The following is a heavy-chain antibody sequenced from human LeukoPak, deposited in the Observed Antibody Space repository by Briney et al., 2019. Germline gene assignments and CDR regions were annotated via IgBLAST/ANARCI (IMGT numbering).Heavy chain of an antibody. CDR1: GFTFSSYA. CDR2: ISYDGSNK. J-gene: IGHJ6*02. D-gene: IGHD6-6*01. Sequence: PGRSLRLSCAASGFTFSSYAMHWVLQAPGKGLEWVAVISYDGSNKYYADSVKGRFTISRDNSKNTLYLQMNSLRAEDTAVYYCAREPKLSSYYYGMDVWGQGTTVTVSS. CDR3: AREPKLSSYYYGMDV. V-gene: IGHV3-30-3*01.